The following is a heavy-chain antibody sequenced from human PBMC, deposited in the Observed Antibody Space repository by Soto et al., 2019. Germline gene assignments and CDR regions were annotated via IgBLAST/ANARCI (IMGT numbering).Heavy chain of an antibody. CDR3: ARDPGPAAMSWFDP. Sequence: PGGSLRLSCVASGFTFTDHGMHWVRQAPGKGLEWVAVIWYDGSNKYYGDSVKGRFTISRDNSKNTLYLQMNSLRAEDTAVYYCARDPGPAAMSWFDPWGQGTLVTVSS. V-gene: IGHV3-33*01. J-gene: IGHJ5*02. CDR2: IWYDGSNK. CDR1: GFTFTDHG. D-gene: IGHD2-2*01.